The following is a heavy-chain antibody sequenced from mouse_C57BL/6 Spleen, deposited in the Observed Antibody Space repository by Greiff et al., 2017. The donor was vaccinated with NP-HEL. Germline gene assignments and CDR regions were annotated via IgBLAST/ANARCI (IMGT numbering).Heavy chain of an antibody. CDR3: AIYYDYDAHGY. CDR2: IYPGSGNT. V-gene: IGHV1-76*01. CDR1: GYTFTDYY. Sequence: VQLQQSGAELVRPGASVKLSCKASGYTFTDYYINWVKQRPGQGLEWIARIYPGSGNTYYTEKFKGKATLTAEKSSSTAYMQLSSLTSEDSAVYFWAIYYDYDAHGYWGQGTLVTVSA. D-gene: IGHD2-4*01. J-gene: IGHJ3*01.